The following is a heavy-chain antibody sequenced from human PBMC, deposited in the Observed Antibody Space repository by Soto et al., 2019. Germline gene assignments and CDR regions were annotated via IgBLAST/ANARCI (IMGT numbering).Heavy chain of an antibody. CDR1: GGSFIGYY. CDR3: ARGKLSDYVWGSYRYHFDY. V-gene: IGHV4-34*01. D-gene: IGHD3-16*02. CDR2: INHSGST. J-gene: IGHJ4*02. Sequence: LSLTCAVYGGSFIGYYWSWIRQPPGKGLEWIGEINHSGSTNYNPSLKSRVTISVDTSKNQFSLKLSSVTAADTAVYYCARGKLSDYVWGSYRYHFDYWGQGTVVTVSS.